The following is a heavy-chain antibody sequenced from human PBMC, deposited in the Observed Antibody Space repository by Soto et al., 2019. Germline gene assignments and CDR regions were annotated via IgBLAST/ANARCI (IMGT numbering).Heavy chain of an antibody. V-gene: IGHV4-30-4*01. CDR3: ARTKYSSSWFPDY. D-gene: IGHD6-13*01. CDR2: IYYSGST. CDR1: GGSISSGDYY. Sequence: SEPLSLSCAVSGGSISSGDYYWRWIRQTPGKGLEWIGYIYYSGSTYYNPSLKSRVTISVDTSKNQFSLKLSSVTAADMAVYYCARTKYSSSWFPDYWGQGALVTVSS. J-gene: IGHJ4*02.